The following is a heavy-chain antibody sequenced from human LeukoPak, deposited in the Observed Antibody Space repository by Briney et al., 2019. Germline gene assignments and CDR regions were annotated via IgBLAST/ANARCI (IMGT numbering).Heavy chain of an antibody. V-gene: IGHV3-48*01. CDR1: GFTFSSYS. J-gene: IGHJ3*02. CDR3: AREDSSGYYSRAFDI. Sequence: PGGSLRLSCAASGFTFSSYSMNWVRQAPGKGLEWVSYISSSSSTIYYADSVKGRFTISRDNAKNTLYLQMNSLRAEDTAVYYCAREDSSGYYSRAFDIWGQGTMVTVSS. CDR2: ISSSSSTI. D-gene: IGHD3-22*01.